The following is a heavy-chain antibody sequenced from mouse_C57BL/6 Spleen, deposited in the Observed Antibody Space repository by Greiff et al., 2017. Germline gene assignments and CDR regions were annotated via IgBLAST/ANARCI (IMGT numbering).Heavy chain of an antibody. D-gene: IGHD2-5*01. CDR1: GYTFTSYW. CDR2: LDPSDSYT. Sequence: VQLQQPGAELVMPGASVKLSCKASGYTFTSYWMHWVKQRPGQGLEWIGELDPSDSYTNYNQKFKGKSTLTVDKSSSTAYMQLGSLTSEDSAVYYCARRDYSNLYWYFDVWGTGTTVTVSS. V-gene: IGHV1-69*01. CDR3: ARRDYSNLYWYFDV. J-gene: IGHJ1*03.